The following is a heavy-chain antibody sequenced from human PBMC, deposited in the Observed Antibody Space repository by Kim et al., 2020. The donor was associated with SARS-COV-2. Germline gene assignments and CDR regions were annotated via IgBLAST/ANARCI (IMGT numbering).Heavy chain of an antibody. Sequence: PSLKSRVPISVDTSKNPFSRKLSSVTAADTAVYYCARYCSSTSRHNWFDPWGQGTLVTVSS. V-gene: IGHV4-39*01. J-gene: IGHJ5*02. CDR3: ARYCSSTSRHNWFDP. D-gene: IGHD2-2*01.